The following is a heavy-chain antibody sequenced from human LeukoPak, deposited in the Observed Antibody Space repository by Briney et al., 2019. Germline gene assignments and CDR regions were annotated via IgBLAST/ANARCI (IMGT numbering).Heavy chain of an antibody. D-gene: IGHD6-19*01. Sequence: GGSLRLSCAASGFTFSSYWMHWVRQAPGKGLVWVSRINSDGSSTSYADSVKGRFTISRDNSKNTLYLQMNSLRAEDTAVYYCARAHSSGWYFDGFDPWGQGTLVTVSS. CDR1: GFTFSSYW. J-gene: IGHJ5*02. CDR2: INSDGSST. CDR3: ARAHSSGWYFDGFDP. V-gene: IGHV3-74*01.